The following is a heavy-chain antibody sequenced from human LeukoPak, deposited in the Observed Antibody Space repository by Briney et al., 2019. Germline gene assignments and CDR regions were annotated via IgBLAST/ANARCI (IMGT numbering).Heavy chain of an antibody. CDR1: GYSLSSGYY. V-gene: IGHV4-38-2*01. CDR3: ARGSGDYNVSWSYLGDFDY. J-gene: IGHJ4*02. Sequence: PSETLSLTCAVSGYSLSSGYYWGWIRQPPGKGLEWIGSIYHSGIPSYNPSLKSRVTISLDMSKNQFSLRLSSVTAADTAVYFCARGSGDYNVSWSYLGDFDYWGQGTLVTVSS. CDR2: IYHSGIP. D-gene: IGHD3-10*01.